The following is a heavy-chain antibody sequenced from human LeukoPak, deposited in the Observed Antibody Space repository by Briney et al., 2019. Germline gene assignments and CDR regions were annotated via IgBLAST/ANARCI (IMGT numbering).Heavy chain of an antibody. D-gene: IGHD2-15*01. J-gene: IGHJ4*02. V-gene: IGHV3-21*01. CDR2: ISCSSRYI. CDR1: GFTFSSYS. Sequence: GGSLRLSCAASGFTFSSYSMNWVRQAPGKGLEWVSSISCSSRYIYYADSVKGRFTISRDNAKNSLYLQMNSLRAEDTAVYYCARDRTDTVVVVAATSLDYWGQGTLVTVSS. CDR3: ARDRTDTVVVVAATSLDY.